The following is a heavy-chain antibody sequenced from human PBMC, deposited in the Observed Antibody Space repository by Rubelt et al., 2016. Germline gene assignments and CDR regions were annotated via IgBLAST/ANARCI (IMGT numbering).Heavy chain of an antibody. Sequence: QVQLQQWGGGLLKPSETLSLTCAVYGGSFSDYFWTWIRQPPGKGLEWMGEINHSGSTNYNPSPQSRVTISVATSKNQYSPKLSSVTAADTAVYYWARHDSSTWGYYFDYWGQGTLVTVSS. CDR3: ARHDSSTWGYYFDY. V-gene: IGHV4-34*01. J-gene: IGHJ4*02. CDR1: GGSFSDYF. D-gene: IGHD6-13*01. CDR2: INHSGST.